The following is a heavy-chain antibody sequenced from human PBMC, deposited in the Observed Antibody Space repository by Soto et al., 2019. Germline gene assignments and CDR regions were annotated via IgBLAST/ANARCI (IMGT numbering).Heavy chain of an antibody. J-gene: IGHJ6*02. CDR1: GGSISSSNW. CDR2: IYHSGST. Sequence: PSETLSLTCAVSGGSISSSNWWSWVRQPPGKGLEWIGEIYHSGSTNYNPSLKSRVTISVDKSKNQFSLKPSSVPAADMAVYYCASWVYAPWEYYYGMDVWGQGTTVTVSS. V-gene: IGHV4-4*02. CDR3: ASWVYAPWEYYYGMDV. D-gene: IGHD2-8*01.